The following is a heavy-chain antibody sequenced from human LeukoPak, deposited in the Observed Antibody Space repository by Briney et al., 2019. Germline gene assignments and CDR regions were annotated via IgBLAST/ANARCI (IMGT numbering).Heavy chain of an antibody. D-gene: IGHD3-10*01. V-gene: IGHV5-51*01. J-gene: IGHJ4*02. CDR1: GYTFTTYW. CDR2: IYPGDSDT. Sequence: GESLKISCQGSGYTFTTYWIAWVRQMPGKGLEWMGIIYPGDSDTRYSPSFQGQVTISADRSTAYLQWSSLKASDTAIYYCARRKGYGELFEYWGQGTLVTVSS. CDR3: ARRKGYGELFEY.